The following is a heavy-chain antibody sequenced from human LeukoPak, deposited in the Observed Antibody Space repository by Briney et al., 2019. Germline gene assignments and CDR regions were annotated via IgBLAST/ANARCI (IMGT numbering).Heavy chain of an antibody. V-gene: IGHV1-2*02. CDR1: GYTFTDYY. Sequence: ASVKVSCKASGYTFTDYYMHWVRQAPGQGLEWMGWINPNSGGTNFAQKFQGRVAMTRDTSISTAYLELGSLRSDDTAVYFCARARWQLVPYFDSWAQGILVTVSS. CDR2: INPNSGGT. J-gene: IGHJ4*02. D-gene: IGHD6-6*01. CDR3: ARARWQLVPYFDS.